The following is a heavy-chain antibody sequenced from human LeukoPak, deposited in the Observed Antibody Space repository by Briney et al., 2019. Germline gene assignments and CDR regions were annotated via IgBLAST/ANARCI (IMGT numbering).Heavy chain of an antibody. CDR3: ARDRGYDSADH. Sequence: GGSLRLSCAASGFTFSSYWVRWVRQAPGEWLEWVANIKEDGSEKYYLDSVKGRFTVSRDNAWNSLYLQMNSLRVEDTAVYYCARDRGYDSADHWGQGTLVTVSS. D-gene: IGHD5-12*01. CDR2: IKEDGSEK. J-gene: IGHJ4*02. CDR1: GFTFSSYW. V-gene: IGHV3-7*01.